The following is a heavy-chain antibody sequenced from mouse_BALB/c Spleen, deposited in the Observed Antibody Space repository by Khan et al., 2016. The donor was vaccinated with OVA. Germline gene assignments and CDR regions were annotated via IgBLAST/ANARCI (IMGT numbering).Heavy chain of an antibody. CDR2: INPTSGYT. CDR3: TRDRIDY. Sequence: QVQLKESGAELVKPGASVKMSCKASGYTFTTYWMHWVKQRPGQGLEWIGYINPTSGYTDYNEKFKDRATLSADKSSSTAYLQLRSLTSEDSAVYYCTRDRIDYWGQGTTLTVSS. CDR1: GYTFTTYW. V-gene: IGHV1-7*01. J-gene: IGHJ2*01.